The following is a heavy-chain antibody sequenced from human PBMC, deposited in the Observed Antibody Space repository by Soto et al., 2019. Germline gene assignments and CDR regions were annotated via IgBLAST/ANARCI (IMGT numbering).Heavy chain of an antibody. D-gene: IGHD3-10*01. CDR3: ARGLILWFGELSRRGGYYYYMDV. V-gene: IGHV4-34*01. Sequence: QVQLQQWGAGLLKPSGTLSLTCAVYGGSFSGYQWTWIRQTPGKGLEWIGEINDSGNINYNPSLKSRVTIFLDTPKKQISLKLSSVTAADTAVYFCARGLILWFGELSRRGGYYYYMDVWGKGTTVTVSS. CDR1: GGSFSGYQ. J-gene: IGHJ6*03. CDR2: INDSGNI.